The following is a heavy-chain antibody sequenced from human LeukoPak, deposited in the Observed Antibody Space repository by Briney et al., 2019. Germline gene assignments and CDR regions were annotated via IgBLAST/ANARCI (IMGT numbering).Heavy chain of an antibody. J-gene: IGHJ4*02. V-gene: IGHV3-23*01. Sequence: GGSLRLSCAASGFTFSSYAMSWVRQVPGKGLEWVSAISGSGGSTYYADSVKGRFTISRDNSKNTLYLQMNSLRAEDTAVYYCAKDPRRITIFGVVPPPYYFDYWGQGTLVTVAS. D-gene: IGHD3-3*01. CDR3: AKDPRRITIFGVVPPPYYFDY. CDR2: ISGSGGST. CDR1: GFTFSSYA.